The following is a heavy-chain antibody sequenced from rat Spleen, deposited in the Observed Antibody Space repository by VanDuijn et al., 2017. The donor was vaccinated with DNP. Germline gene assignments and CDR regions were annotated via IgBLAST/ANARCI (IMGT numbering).Heavy chain of an antibody. CDR1: GFTFSTFP. D-gene: IGHD1-4*01. Sequence: EVQLLESGGGLVQPGRSMKLSCAASGFTFSTFPMAWVRQIPMKGLEWVATIRASGGSTYYRDSVKGRFTISRDNANNTLYLQMSSLRSEDTATYYCTRDLNHGYNYAFDYWGQGVMVTVSS. CDR3: TRDLNHGYNYAFDY. CDR2: IRASGGST. V-gene: IGHV5-46*01. J-gene: IGHJ2*01.